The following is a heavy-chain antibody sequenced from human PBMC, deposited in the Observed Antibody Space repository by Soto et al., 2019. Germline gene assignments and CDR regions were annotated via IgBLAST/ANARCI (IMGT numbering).Heavy chain of an antibody. CDR1: GGSISTINW. CDR2: IHHSAGT. Sequence: SETLSLTCAVSGGSISTINWWSWVRQPPGKGLEWIGEIHHSAGTHYNPSLESRVTISVDKSKNQFSLKLTSVTAADTAVYYCARHGGNFFDFWGQGTLVTVSS. J-gene: IGHJ4*02. V-gene: IGHV4-4*02. CDR3: ARHGGNFFDF. D-gene: IGHD2-15*01.